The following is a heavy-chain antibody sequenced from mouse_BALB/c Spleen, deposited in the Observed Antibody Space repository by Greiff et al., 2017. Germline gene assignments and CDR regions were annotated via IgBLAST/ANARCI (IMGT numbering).Heavy chain of an antibody. CDR1: GYTFTSYV. D-gene: IGHD1-2*01. J-gene: IGHJ2*01. CDR3: ARDGLRLPFDY. CDR2: INPYNDGT. V-gene: IGHV1-14*01. Sequence: EVQLQESGPELVKPGASVKMSCKASGYTFTSYVMHWVKQKPGQGLEWIGYINPYNDGTKYNEKFKGKATLTSDKSSSTAYMELSSLTSEDSAVYYCARDGLRLPFDYWGQGTTLTVSS.